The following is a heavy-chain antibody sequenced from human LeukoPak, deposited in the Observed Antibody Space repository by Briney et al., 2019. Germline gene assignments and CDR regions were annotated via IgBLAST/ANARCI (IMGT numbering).Heavy chain of an antibody. CDR2: IYSSGST. D-gene: IGHD6-6*01. CDR1: SGSISGYY. V-gene: IGHV4-59*08. Sequence: SETLSLTCTVSSGSISGYYWTWIRQPPGKGLEWIGYIYSSGSTNYNPSLKSRVTISVDTSKNQFSLRLSSVTAADTAVYYCARHRYTSSSSYFDFWGQGTLVTVSS. J-gene: IGHJ4*02. CDR3: ARHRYTSSSSYFDF.